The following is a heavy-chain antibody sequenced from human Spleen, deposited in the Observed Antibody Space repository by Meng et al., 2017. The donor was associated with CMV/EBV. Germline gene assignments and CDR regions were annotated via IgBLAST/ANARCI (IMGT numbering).Heavy chain of an antibody. CDR2: ISAYNGNT. Sequence: ASVKVSCKASGYSFTSYGISWVRQAPGQGLEWMGWISAYNGNTNYAQKLQGRVSMTTDTSTSTAYMELRSLRSDDTAVYSCARDAGIAVAGTLGYWGQGTLVTVS. CDR3: ARDAGIAVAGTLGY. D-gene: IGHD6-19*01. CDR1: GYSFTSYG. V-gene: IGHV1-18*01. J-gene: IGHJ4*02.